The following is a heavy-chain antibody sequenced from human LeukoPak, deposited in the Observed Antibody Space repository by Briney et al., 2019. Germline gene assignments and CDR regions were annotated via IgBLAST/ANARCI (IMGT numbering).Heavy chain of an antibody. Sequence: ASVKVSCKASVYTFTAYYIHWVRQAPGQGLEWMGWINPNSGDTKYAQKFQGRVTMTRDTSISTAYMELSRLTSDDTAVYLCARDSLPISGIYFLGWFDPWGQGTLVTVPS. J-gene: IGHJ5*02. D-gene: IGHD1-26*01. V-gene: IGHV1-2*02. CDR3: ARDSLPISGIYFLGWFDP. CDR2: INPNSGDT. CDR1: VYTFTAYY.